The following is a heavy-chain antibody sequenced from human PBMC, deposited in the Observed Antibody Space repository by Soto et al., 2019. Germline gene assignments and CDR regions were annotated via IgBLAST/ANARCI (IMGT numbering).Heavy chain of an antibody. Sequence: SVKVSCKASGGTFSSYAISWVRQAPGQGLEWMGGIIPIFGTANYAQKFRGRVTITADESTSTAYMELSSLRSEDTAVYYCARAGQLLYNWFDPWGQGTLVTVSS. D-gene: IGHD2-2*01. V-gene: IGHV1-69*13. J-gene: IGHJ5*02. CDR3: ARAGQLLYNWFDP. CDR2: IIPIFGTA. CDR1: GGTFSSYA.